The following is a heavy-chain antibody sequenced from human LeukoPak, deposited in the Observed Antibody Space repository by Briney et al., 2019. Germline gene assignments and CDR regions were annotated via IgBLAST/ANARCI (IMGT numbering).Heavy chain of an antibody. CDR3: ARNGVGDCSSTSCLYYMDV. J-gene: IGHJ6*03. Sequence: ASVKVSCKASGYIFTGYGLSWVRQAPGQGLEWMGWISGYNGYTNYAQKVQDRVTMTRDTSTSTVYMELSSLRSEDTAVYYCARNGVGDCSSTSCLYYMDVWGKGTTVTISS. CDR2: ISGYNGYT. V-gene: IGHV1-18*01. D-gene: IGHD2-2*01. CDR1: GYIFTGYG.